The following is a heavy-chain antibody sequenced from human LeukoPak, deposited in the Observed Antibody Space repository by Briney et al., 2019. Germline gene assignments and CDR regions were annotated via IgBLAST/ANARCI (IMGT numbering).Heavy chain of an antibody. D-gene: IGHD4-23*01. CDR1: GGSISSYY. V-gene: IGHV4-59*12. J-gene: IGHJ6*04. Sequence: SETLSLTCTVSGGSISSYYWSWIRQPPGKGLEWIGYIYYSGSTNYNPSLKSRVTMSVDTSKNQFSLKLSSVTAADTAVYYCARETPQMDVWGKGTPVTVSS. CDR2: IYYSGST. CDR3: ARETPQMDV.